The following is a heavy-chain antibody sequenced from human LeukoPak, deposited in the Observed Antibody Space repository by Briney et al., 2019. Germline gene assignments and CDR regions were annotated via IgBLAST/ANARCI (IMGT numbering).Heavy chain of an antibody. V-gene: IGHV3-33*01. Sequence: PGRSLRLFCAASGFTFSSYGMHWVRQAPGKGLEWVAVIWYDGSNKYYADSVKGRFTISRDNSKNTLYLQMNSLRAEDTAVYYCARRIVGATLPDAFDIWGQGTMVTVS. D-gene: IGHD1-26*01. J-gene: IGHJ3*02. CDR3: ARRIVGATLPDAFDI. CDR2: IWYDGSNK. CDR1: GFTFSSYG.